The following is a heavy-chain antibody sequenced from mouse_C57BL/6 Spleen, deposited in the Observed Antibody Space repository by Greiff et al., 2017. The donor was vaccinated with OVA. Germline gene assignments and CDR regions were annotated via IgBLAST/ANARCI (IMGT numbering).Heavy chain of an antibody. J-gene: IGHJ4*01. CDR3: ARYYYGAMDY. CDR2: ISSGGSYT. V-gene: IGHV5-6*01. D-gene: IGHD1-1*02. Sequence: EVKLQESGGDLVKPGGSLKLSCAASGFTFSSYGMSWVRQTPDKRLEWVATISSGGSYTYYPDSVKGRFTISRDNAKNTLYLQMSSLKSEDTAMYYCARYYYGAMDYWGQGTSVTVSS. CDR1: GFTFSSYG.